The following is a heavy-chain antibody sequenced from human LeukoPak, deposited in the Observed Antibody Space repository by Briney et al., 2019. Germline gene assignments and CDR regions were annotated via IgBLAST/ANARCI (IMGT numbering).Heavy chain of an antibody. CDR1: GGSISSYD. Sequence: SETLSLTCTVSGGSISSYDWSWIRQPAGKGLEWIGRIYTRGSTNYNPSLKSRVTLSVDTSKNQCCLNLSSVTAADTAVYYCARDRNGGYFDYWGQGTLVTVSS. J-gene: IGHJ4*02. D-gene: IGHD3-10*01. V-gene: IGHV4-4*07. CDR2: IYTRGST. CDR3: ARDRNGGYFDY.